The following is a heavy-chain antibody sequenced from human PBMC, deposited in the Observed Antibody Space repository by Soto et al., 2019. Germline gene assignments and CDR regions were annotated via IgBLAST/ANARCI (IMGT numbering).Heavy chain of an antibody. J-gene: IGHJ3*02. CDR1: GFTFSSYW. D-gene: IGHD1-26*01. CDR3: ARSVGWRDAFDI. Sequence: GGSLRLFCAASGFTFSSYWMTWVRQAPGKGLEWVANIKQDGSDFYYVDSVKGRFTISRDNAKNSLYLQMNSLRAEDTAVYYCARSVGWRDAFDIWGQGTMVTVSS. V-gene: IGHV3-7*01. CDR2: IKQDGSDF.